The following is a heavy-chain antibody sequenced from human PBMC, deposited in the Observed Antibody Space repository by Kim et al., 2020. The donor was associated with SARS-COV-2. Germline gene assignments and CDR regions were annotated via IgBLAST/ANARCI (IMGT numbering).Heavy chain of an antibody. Sequence: GGSLRLSCAASGFTVSSNYMSWVRQAPGKGLEWVSVIYSGGSTYYADSVKGRFTISRDNSKNTLYLQMNSLRAEDTAVYYCARDDHCGGDCYPPYYYGMDVWGQGTTVTVSS. V-gene: IGHV3-53*01. CDR2: IYSGGST. D-gene: IGHD2-21*02. CDR3: ARDDHCGGDCYPPYYYGMDV. J-gene: IGHJ6*02. CDR1: GFTVSSNY.